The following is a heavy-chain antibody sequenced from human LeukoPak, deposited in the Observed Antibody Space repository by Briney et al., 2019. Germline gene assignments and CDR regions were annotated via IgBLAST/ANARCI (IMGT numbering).Heavy chain of an antibody. CDR1: GFTFSSYG. V-gene: IGHV3-23*01. Sequence: GGSLRLSCAASGFTFSSYGLSWVRQGPGKGLEWVSGISYNAGSTFYAHSVKGRFTISRDNSKNTLFLQLNRLRGEDTAVYYCAKGNLGADDAYDIWGQGTMVTVSS. CDR2: ISYNAGST. D-gene: IGHD1-26*01. J-gene: IGHJ3*02. CDR3: AKGNLGADDAYDI.